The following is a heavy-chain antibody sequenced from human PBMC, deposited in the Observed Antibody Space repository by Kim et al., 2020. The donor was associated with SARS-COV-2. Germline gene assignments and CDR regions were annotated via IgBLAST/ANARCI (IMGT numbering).Heavy chain of an antibody. CDR2: ISSSGSTI. V-gene: IGHV3-48*03. CDR3: ARALYRFDY. Sequence: GGSLRLSCAASGFTFSSYEMNWVRQAPGKGLEWVSYISSSGSTIYYADSVKGRFTISRDNAKNSLYLQMNSLRAEDTAVYYCARALYRFDYWGQGTLVTVSS. CDR1: GFTFSSYE. D-gene: IGHD1-1*01. J-gene: IGHJ4*02.